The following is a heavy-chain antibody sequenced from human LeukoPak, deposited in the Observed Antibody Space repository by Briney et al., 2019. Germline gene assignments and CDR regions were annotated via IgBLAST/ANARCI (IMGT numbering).Heavy chain of an antibody. Sequence: ASVKVSCKASGYTFTSYAMHWVRQAPGQRLEWMGWINAGNGNTKYSQEFQGRVTITRDTSASTAYMELSSLRSEDTAVYYCARVAPHRRLAVSGLVYFDPWGQGTLVTVSS. CDR2: INAGNGNT. V-gene: IGHV1-3*03. D-gene: IGHD3-10*01. J-gene: IGHJ4*02. CDR3: ARVAPHRRLAVSGLVYFDP. CDR1: GYTFTSYA.